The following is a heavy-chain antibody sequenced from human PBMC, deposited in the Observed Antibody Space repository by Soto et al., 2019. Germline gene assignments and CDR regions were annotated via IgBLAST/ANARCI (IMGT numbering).Heavy chain of an antibody. CDR2: INAGNGNT. V-gene: IGHV1-3*01. J-gene: IGHJ6*02. CDR1: GYTFTSYA. Sequence: ASVKVSCKASGYTFTSYAMHWVRQAPGQRLEWMGWINAGNGNTKYSQKFQGRVTITRDTSASTAYMELSSLRSEDTAVYYCARARGHWIFGVVPYYGMDVWGQVTTVTVSS. CDR3: ARARGHWIFGVVPYYGMDV. D-gene: IGHD3-3*01.